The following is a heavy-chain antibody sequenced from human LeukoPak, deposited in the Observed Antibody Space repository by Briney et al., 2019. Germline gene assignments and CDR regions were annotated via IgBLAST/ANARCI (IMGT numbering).Heavy chain of an antibody. CDR1: GYTFTGYY. D-gene: IGHD6-13*01. Sequence: EASVKVSCKASGYTFTGYYMHWVRQAPGQGLEWMGRINPNSGGTNYAQKFQGRVTMTRDTSISTAYMELSRLRSDDTAVYYCASTAAGTGLSIDYWGQGTLVTVSS. V-gene: IGHV1-2*06. CDR2: INPNSGGT. CDR3: ASTAAGTGLSIDY. J-gene: IGHJ4*02.